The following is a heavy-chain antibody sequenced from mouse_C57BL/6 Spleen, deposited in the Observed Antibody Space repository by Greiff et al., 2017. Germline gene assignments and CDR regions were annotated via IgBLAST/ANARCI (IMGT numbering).Heavy chain of an antibody. D-gene: IGHD2-3*01. J-gene: IGHJ3*01. CDR1: GFSLTSYG. CDR2: IWGDGST. CDR3: AEPDDVDGFAY. Sequence: VKLMESGPGLVAPSQSLSITCTVSGFSLTSYGVSWVRQPPGKGLEWLGVIWGDGSTNYHSALISRLDISKDNSKSQVFLKLNSLQRDDTATYYCAEPDDVDGFAYWGQGTLVTVSA. V-gene: IGHV2-3*01.